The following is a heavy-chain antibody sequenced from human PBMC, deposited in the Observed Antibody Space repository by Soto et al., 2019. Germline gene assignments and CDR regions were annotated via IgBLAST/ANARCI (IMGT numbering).Heavy chain of an antibody. V-gene: IGHV4-61*01. D-gene: IGHD2-8*01. Sequence: QVQLQESGPGLVKTSETLSLTCTVSGGSVSSGLYHWNWVRQCPGKGLEWIGHISDSGTANYNPSLRGRVIMATDTSMNQFSLRLTSVAAADTAVYYCMRSHGAYWGQGALVTVSP. CDR2: ISDSGTA. CDR3: MRSHGAY. J-gene: IGHJ4*02. CDR1: GGSVSSGLYH.